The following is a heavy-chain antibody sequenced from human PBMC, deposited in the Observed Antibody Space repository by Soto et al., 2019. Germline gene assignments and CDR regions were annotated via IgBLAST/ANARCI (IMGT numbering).Heavy chain of an antibody. CDR1: GFTLSRYW. Sequence: PGGSLRLSYAASGFTLSRYWGHWVRQDPGKGLVWVSRINPDGSTTNYADSVKGRFTVSRDNAKNTVYLHMNSLRAEDTAVYYWTRDTTGPDDHWGQGTLVTVSS. J-gene: IGHJ4*02. V-gene: IGHV3-74*01. D-gene: IGHD1-1*01. CDR3: TRDTTGPDDH. CDR2: INPDGSTT.